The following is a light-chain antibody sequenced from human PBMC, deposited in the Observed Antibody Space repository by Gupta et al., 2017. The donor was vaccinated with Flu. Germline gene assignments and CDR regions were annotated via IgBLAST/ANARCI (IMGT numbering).Light chain of an antibody. CDR3: MQALQTPS. Sequence: EMVMTQSPLSLPVTPGEPASISCRSSQSLLHSNGYNYLDWYLQKPGQSPRLLIYLGSNRASGVPDRCSGSGSGTDFTLKISRVEAEDVGVYYCMQALQTPSFGGGTKVEIK. J-gene: IGKJ4*02. CDR2: LGS. V-gene: IGKV2-28*01. CDR1: QSLLHSNGYNY.